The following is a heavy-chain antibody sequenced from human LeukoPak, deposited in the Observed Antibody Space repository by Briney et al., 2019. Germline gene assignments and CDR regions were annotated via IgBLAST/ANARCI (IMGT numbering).Heavy chain of an antibody. CDR1: GFTFSNAW. D-gene: IGHD4-17*01. J-gene: IGHJ4*02. Sequence: AGGSLRLSCAASGFTFSNAWMSWVRQAPGKGLEWVGRIKSKTDGGTTDYAAPVKGRFTISRDDSKNTLYLQMNSLKTEDTAVYYCTTQGLYGDSFGLDYWGQGTLVTVSS. V-gene: IGHV3-15*01. CDR2: IKSKTDGGTT. CDR3: TTQGLYGDSFGLDY.